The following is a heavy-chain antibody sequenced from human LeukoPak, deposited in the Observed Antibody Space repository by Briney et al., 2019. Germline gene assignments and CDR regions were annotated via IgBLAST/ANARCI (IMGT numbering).Heavy chain of an antibody. CDR3: SKWVRGGEFYDY. CDR2: IRSKVYDGTT. J-gene: IGHJ4*02. D-gene: IGHD3-10*01. Sequence: GGCLSLASTAAAFSVGVYATSWVRQAEGKGLGWEGFIRSKVYDGTTEYAASVKGIFTISRDDAKSIAYLQMNSLKTEDTAVYYCSKWVRGGEFYDYWGQGTLVTVSS. CDR1: AFSVGVYA. V-gene: IGHV3-49*04.